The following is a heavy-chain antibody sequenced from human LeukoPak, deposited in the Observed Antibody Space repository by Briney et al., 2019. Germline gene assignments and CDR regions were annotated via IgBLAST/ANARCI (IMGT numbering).Heavy chain of an antibody. V-gene: IGHV3-23*02. CDR3: AKSLGRWLPYGMDV. Sequence: GASLRLSCAASGFTFSSYAMRGVRQARGKGVEWVSAMSGRGGSTYYGDCVKGRFTISRENAKNTLYLQMNSLRAEHTAVYYCAKSLGRWLPYGMDVWGQGTTVTVSS. J-gene: IGHJ6*02. CDR1: GFTFSSYA. CDR2: MSGRGGST. D-gene: IGHD5-24*01.